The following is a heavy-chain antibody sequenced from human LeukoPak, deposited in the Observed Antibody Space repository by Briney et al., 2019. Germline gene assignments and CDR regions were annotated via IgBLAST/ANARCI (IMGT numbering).Heavy chain of an antibody. V-gene: IGHV3-7*01. CDR3: VRERAEYGVVSGGTRGYVLDI. CDR2: MKPDGSES. Sequence: PGGSLRLSCAASGFTFTDHWMSWVRQSPGKGLEWVANMKPDGSESYYGDSVKGRLTISRDNAKNSVFLQMNSLRAEDTAVYYCVRERAEYGVVSGGTRGYVLDIWGRGTMVTVSS. CDR1: GFTFTDHW. D-gene: IGHD3-10*02. J-gene: IGHJ3*02.